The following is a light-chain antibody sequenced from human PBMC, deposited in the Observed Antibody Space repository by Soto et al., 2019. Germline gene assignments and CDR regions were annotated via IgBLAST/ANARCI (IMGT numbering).Light chain of an antibody. CDR1: SSDVGGYNY. J-gene: IGLJ1*01. Sequence: QSALTQPPSASGSPGQSVAISCTGTSSDVGGYNYVSWYQQHPGKASKLMIYEVNKRPSGVPDRFSGSKSGNTASLTVSGLQAEDEADYYCSSYAASSKVFGTGTKATVL. CDR2: EVN. CDR3: SSYAASSKV. V-gene: IGLV2-8*01.